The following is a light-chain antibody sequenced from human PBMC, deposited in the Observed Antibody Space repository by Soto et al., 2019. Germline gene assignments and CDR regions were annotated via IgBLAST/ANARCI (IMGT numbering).Light chain of an antibody. CDR3: HQYSSSPLT. CDR2: GAS. J-gene: IGKJ4*01. V-gene: IGKV3-20*01. CDR1: QSVSNNF. Sequence: EIVLTQSPGTRSLSPGERATLSCRASQSVSNNFLAWYQQKPGQAPRLFIYGASSRATGIPDRFSGSGSGTDFTLTIGRLEPEDFAVYYCHQYSSSPLTFGGGTKVDIK.